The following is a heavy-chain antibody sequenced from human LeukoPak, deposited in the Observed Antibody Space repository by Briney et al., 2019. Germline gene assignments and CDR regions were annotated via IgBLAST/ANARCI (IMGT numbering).Heavy chain of an antibody. V-gene: IGHV4-38-2*01. CDR2: IYHSGST. CDR3: ARGVAVAGRGRSYFDY. CDR1: GYSISSGHY. Sequence: SETLSLTCAVSGYSISSGHYWGWIRQPPGKGLEWIGSIYHSGSTYYNPSLKSRVTISVDTSKNQFSLKLSSVTAADTAVYYCARGVAVAGRGRSYFDYWGQGTLVTVSS. J-gene: IGHJ4*02. D-gene: IGHD6-19*01.